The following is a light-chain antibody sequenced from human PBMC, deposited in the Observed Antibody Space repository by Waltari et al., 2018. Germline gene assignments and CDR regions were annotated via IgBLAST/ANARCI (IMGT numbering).Light chain of an antibody. CDR1: SSNIGSNT. CDR3: APWNDRLNDVL. V-gene: IGLV1-44*01. CDR2: TNN. Sequence: QSVLTQPLSASGTPGQRVSISCSGSSSNIGSNTIQWSQQFTGTAPKFRIYTNNRRPPVVPDRFSGSESGTSASLAISGLQSEDEAEYYCAPWNDRLNDVLFGGGTKLTVL. J-gene: IGLJ2*01.